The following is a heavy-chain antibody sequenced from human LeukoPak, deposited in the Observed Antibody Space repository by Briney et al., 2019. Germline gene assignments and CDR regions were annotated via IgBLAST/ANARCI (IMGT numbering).Heavy chain of an antibody. D-gene: IGHD2-15*01. V-gene: IGHV3-7*01. CDR1: GFTFSSYA. CDR3: AREDGYCSGGNCYSYFDS. Sequence: PGGSLRLSCAASGFTFSSYAMSWVRQAPGKGLEWVAYIKKTGSETYYVDSVKGRFTITRDNTRSSLFLQMCSLRAEDTAVYFCAREDGYCSGGNCYSYFDSWGQGTLVTVSS. J-gene: IGHJ4*02. CDR2: IKKTGSET.